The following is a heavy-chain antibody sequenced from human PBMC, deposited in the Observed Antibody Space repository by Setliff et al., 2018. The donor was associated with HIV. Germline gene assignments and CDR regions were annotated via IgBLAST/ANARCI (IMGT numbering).Heavy chain of an antibody. D-gene: IGHD3-22*01. CDR1: GYIFTTYY. CDR3: ARERAPDDSRGYHSRAYHFDT. Sequence: GASVKVSCKASGYIFTTYYIHWVRQAPGQGLEWIGMIAPSGGGTNFAQKFQGRVTMTRDKSTGTVYMELSSLRSEDTAIYYCARERAPDDSRGYHSRAYHFDTWGQGALVTVS. V-gene: IGHV1-46*01. CDR2: IAPSGGGT. J-gene: IGHJ4*02.